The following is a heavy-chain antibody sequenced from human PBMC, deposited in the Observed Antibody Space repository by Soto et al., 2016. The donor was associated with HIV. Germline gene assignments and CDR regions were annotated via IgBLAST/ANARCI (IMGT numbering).Heavy chain of an antibody. Sequence: EVQLLESGGGLVQPGGSLRLSCAASGFTFRSYAMTWVRQAPGKGLEWVSAISGSGDSTYYADSVKGRFTISRDNSKNTLYVQMNSLRAEDTAVYYCAKVWWLRLGAFDIWGQGTMVTVSS. CDR3: AKVWWLRLGAFDI. CDR1: GFTFRSYA. J-gene: IGHJ3*02. D-gene: IGHD5-12*01. V-gene: IGHV3-23*01. CDR2: ISGSGDST.